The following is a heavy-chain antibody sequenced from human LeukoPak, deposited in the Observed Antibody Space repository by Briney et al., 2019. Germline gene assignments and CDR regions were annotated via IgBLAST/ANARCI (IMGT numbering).Heavy chain of an antibody. D-gene: IGHD6-19*01. Sequence: GGSLRLSCIASGFTVSRYAMIWVRQVPGKGLEWVASITNNNGKTYYADSVKGRFTISRDESENTVYLQMNSLRAEDTAVYYCAKDHPSSGWPTFEYWGQGTLVTASP. V-gene: IGHV3-23*01. CDR2: ITNNNGKT. CDR3: AKDHPSSGWPTFEY. CDR1: GFTVSRYA. J-gene: IGHJ4*02.